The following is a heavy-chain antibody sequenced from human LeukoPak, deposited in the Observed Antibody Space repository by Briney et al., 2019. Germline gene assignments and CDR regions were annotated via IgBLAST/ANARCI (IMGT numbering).Heavy chain of an antibody. V-gene: IGHV5-51*01. CDR3: ARQYYYDSSGYYFSAFDI. CDR2: IYPGDSDT. D-gene: IGHD3-22*01. CDR1: GYSFISYW. Sequence: GESLKISCKGSGYSFISYWIGWVRQMPGKGLEWMGIIYPGDSDTRYSPSFQGQVTISADKSISTAYLQWSSLKASDTAMYYCARQYYYDSSGYYFSAFDIWGQGTMVTVSS. J-gene: IGHJ3*02.